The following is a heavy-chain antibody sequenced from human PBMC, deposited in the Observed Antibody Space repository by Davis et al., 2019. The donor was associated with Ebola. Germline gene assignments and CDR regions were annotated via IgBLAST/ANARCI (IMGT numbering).Heavy chain of an antibody. D-gene: IGHD2-8*01. V-gene: IGHV5-51*01. J-gene: IGHJ4*02. CDR3: ARQESLYGWSDY. CDR1: GYGFADYW. Sequence: GESLKISCKGSGYGFADYWIACVRQTPGKGLERMGIIYAGDSDSRYSPSFEGQVIISVDRSINTAYLQWRSLRASDTAIYYCARQESLYGWSDYWGQGTLVTVSS. CDR2: IYAGDSDS.